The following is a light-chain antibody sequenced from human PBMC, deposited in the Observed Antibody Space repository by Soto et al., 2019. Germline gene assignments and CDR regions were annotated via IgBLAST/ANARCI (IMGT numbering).Light chain of an antibody. CDR2: GTS. CDR3: QQYDSLPRT. V-gene: IGKV3-20*01. J-gene: IGKJ1*01. Sequence: EIVLTPSPGTLSLSPGERATLSCRASQSFSSSYLAWYQQKPGQAPRLLIYGTSSNATGIPDRFSGGGSGTDFPLSISRLEPEDFAVYYCQQYDSLPRTFGQGTKVEIK. CDR1: QSFSSSY.